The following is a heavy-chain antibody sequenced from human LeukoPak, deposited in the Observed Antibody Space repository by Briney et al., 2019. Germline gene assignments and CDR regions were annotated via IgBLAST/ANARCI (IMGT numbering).Heavy chain of an antibody. J-gene: IGHJ4*02. CDR2: IKQDGSEK. D-gene: IGHD3-3*01. CDR3: ARDVDDIWSGYTFD. V-gene: IGHV3-7*01. Sequence: GGSLRLSCAASGFTFSSYWMTWVRQAPGKGLEWVANIKQDGSEKYYVDSVKGRFTISRDNAKNSLYLQMNSLRAEDTAVYYCARDVDDIWSGYTFDWGQGTLVTVSS. CDR1: GFTFSSYW.